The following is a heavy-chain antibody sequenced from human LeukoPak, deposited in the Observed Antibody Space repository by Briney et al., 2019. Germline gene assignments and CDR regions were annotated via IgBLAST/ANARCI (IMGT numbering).Heavy chain of an antibody. V-gene: IGHV4-39*07. CDR2: IYYSGAT. CDR1: GGSIDTHNNY. D-gene: IGHD2-15*01. Sequence: SETLSLTCSVSGGSIDTHNNYWGWIRQPPGKGLEWIGTIYYSGATFYNPSLKSRVTISVDTSKNQFSLKLSSVTAADTAVYYCARVELPRYYYYGMDIRGQGTTVTVSS. CDR3: ARVELPRYYYYGMDI. J-gene: IGHJ6*02.